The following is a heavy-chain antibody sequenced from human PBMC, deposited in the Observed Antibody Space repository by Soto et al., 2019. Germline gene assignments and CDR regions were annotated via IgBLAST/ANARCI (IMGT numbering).Heavy chain of an antibody. J-gene: IGHJ4*02. D-gene: IGHD6-19*01. Sequence: SVKVSCKASGGSLTNYAINWVRQAPGQGLEWMGGIIPIFGTASYAQKFQGRLTLTADESPGTAYMELSSLGSEDTAVYYCARASYSSGWTFDNWGQGTPVTVSA. V-gene: IGHV1-69*13. CDR1: GGSLTNYA. CDR2: IIPIFGTA. CDR3: ARASYSSGWTFDN.